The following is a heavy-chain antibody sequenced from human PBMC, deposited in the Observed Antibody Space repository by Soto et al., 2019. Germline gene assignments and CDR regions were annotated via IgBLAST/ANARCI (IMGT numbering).Heavy chain of an antibody. CDR2: ISGSGAGT. V-gene: IGHV3-23*01. Sequence: LRLSCTASGFTFSTSAMSWVRQAPGRGLEWVSGISGSGAGTYYADSVKGRFTISRDNSKNTLYLQMSGLRAEDAAVYYCAKGPTVFGAVISFDYYYGMYVWGQGTPVTVSS. D-gene: IGHD3-3*01. CDR1: GFTFSTSA. J-gene: IGHJ6*02. CDR3: AKGPTVFGAVISFDYYYGMYV.